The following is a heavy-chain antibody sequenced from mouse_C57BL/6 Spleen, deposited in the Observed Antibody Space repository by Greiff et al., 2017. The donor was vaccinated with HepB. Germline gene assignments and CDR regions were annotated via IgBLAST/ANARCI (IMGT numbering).Heavy chain of an antibody. CDR2: IDPSDSYT. J-gene: IGHJ1*03. CDR1: GYTFTSYC. V-gene: IGHV1-50*01. D-gene: IGHD3-3*01. CDR3: ARWAGNKYFDV. Sequence: QVQLQQPGAELVKPGASVKLSCKASGYTFTSYCMQWVKPRPGQGLEWIGEIDPSDSYTNYNQKFKGKATLTVDTSSSTSYMQLSSLTSEDSAVYDCARWAGNKYFDVWGTGTTVTVSS.